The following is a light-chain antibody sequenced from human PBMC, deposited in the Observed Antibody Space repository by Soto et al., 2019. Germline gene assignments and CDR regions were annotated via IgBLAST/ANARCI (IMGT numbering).Light chain of an antibody. CDR3: QHRGNWPPKYT. CDR1: QSVSSY. Sequence: EIVLTQSPATLSLSPGERATLSCRASQSVSSYLAWYQQKPGQAPRLLIYDASNRATGIPARFSGSGSGTDFTLTISSLEPEDFAVYYCQHRGNWPPKYTFGQGTKLEIK. V-gene: IGKV3-11*01. J-gene: IGKJ2*01. CDR2: DAS.